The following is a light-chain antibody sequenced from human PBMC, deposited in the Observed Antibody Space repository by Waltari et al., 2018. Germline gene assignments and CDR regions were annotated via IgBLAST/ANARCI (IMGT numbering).Light chain of an antibody. CDR2: DNR. J-gene: IGLJ2*01. V-gene: IGLV3-21*02. CDR3: QVWESSSVV. CDR1: RLGSKR. Sequence: SYVVTQPPSVSVGPGQTATLASVGNRLGSKRVHWYQQTPGQAPVLVVYDNRDRPSGIPERCSGSNSGNTATLRISRVDAGDEADYYCQVWESSSVVFGGGTKLTVL.